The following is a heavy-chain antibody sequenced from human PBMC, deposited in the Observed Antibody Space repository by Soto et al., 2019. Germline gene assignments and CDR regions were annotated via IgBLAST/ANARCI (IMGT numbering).Heavy chain of an antibody. V-gene: IGHV1-69*05. CDR2: IIPIFGTA. J-gene: IGHJ5*02. D-gene: IGHD3-22*01. CDR1: GGTFSSYA. CDR3: ARPIQAYYDSSGQAAWFDP. Sequence: QVQLVQSGAEVKKPGSSVKVSCKASGGTFSSYAISWVRQAPGQGLEWMGGIIPIFGTANYAQKFQGRVTITPDESTSTAYMELSSLRSEDTAVYYCARPIQAYYDSSGQAAWFDPWGQGTLVTVSS.